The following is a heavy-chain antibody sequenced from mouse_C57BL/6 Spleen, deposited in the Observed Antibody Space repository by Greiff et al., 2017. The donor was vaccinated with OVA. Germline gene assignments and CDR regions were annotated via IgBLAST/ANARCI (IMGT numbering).Heavy chain of an antibody. J-gene: IGHJ4*01. V-gene: IGHV1-52*01. CDR1: GYTFTSYW. CDR3: ARLRYDYHYAMDY. D-gene: IGHD2-4*01. Sequence: QVQLQQPGAELVRPGSSVKLSCKASGYTFTSYWMHWVKQRPIQGLEWIGNIDPSDSETHYNQKFKDKATLTVDKSSSTAYMQLSSLTSEDSAVYYCARLRYDYHYAMDYWGQGTSVTVSS. CDR2: IDPSDSET.